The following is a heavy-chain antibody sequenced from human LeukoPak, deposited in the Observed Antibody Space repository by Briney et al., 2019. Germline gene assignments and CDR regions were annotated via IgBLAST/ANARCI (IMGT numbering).Heavy chain of an antibody. CDR3: ARGDTLLWFGELGYYGMDV. V-gene: IGHV3-13*01. CDR2: IGTAGDT. J-gene: IGHJ6*02. D-gene: IGHD3-10*01. Sequence: GGSLRLSCAASGFTFSSYDMHWVRQATGKGLEWVSAIGTAGDTYYPGSVKGRFTISRENAKNSLYLQMNSLRAGDTAVYYCARGDTLLWFGELGYYGMDVWGQGTTVTVSS. CDR1: GFTFSSYD.